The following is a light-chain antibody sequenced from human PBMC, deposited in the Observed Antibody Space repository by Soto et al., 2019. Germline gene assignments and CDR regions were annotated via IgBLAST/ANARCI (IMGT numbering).Light chain of an antibody. V-gene: IGKV3-15*01. Sequence: EIVMTQSPATLSVSPGESVTLSCRASLTMTNNIAWYQHKPGQAPRLLIFGASSRATGVPGRFSGSGFGTEFTLSISSLQSVDFAGYYCQQYNERPPWTFGQGTTVEMK. CDR2: GAS. CDR1: LTMTNN. J-gene: IGKJ1*01. CDR3: QQYNERPPWT.